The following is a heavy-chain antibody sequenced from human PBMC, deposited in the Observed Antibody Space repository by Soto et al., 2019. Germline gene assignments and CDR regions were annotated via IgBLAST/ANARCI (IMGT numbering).Heavy chain of an antibody. CDR2: INHSGSS. Sequence: SETLSLTCAVHGGSFSGFYWTWIRQPPGKGLEWIGEINHSGSSNYNPPLKSRVTMSLDTSRNQFSLSLNSVTAADTAVYYCARMAGPWYFDLWGRGSMGTVS. CDR3: ARMAGPWYFDL. J-gene: IGHJ2*01. CDR1: GGSFSGFY. V-gene: IGHV4-34*01.